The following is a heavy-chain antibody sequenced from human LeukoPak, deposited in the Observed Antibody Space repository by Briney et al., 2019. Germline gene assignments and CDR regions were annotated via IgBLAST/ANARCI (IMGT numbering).Heavy chain of an antibody. Sequence: GASVKGSCKASGYTFTGYHIHLVRQAPGQGLEWMGRINPYSGDTNFAQKFQGRVTMTRDTSITTAYMDLSSLTPDDTAVYFCARDQGSLTRSWYTGYWGQGTQVTVSS. CDR3: ARDQGSLTRSWYTGY. D-gene: IGHD6-13*01. V-gene: IGHV1-2*06. CDR2: INPYSGDT. CDR1: GYTFTGYH. J-gene: IGHJ4*02.